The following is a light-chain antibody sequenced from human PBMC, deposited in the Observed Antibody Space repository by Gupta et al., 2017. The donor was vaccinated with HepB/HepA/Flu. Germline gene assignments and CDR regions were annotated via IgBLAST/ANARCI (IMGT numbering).Light chain of an antibody. CDR3: QEYSGSSWT. Sequence: DIQMTQSPSTLSASVGESVTITCRASQSISNWLAWFQQKTGRAPNLLVYGASTLESGIPSRFRGSGSGKDFTLSISGLQHYDFATYYCQEYSGSSWTFGQGTKVEI. CDR1: QSISNW. J-gene: IGKJ1*01. V-gene: IGKV1-5*03. CDR2: GAS.